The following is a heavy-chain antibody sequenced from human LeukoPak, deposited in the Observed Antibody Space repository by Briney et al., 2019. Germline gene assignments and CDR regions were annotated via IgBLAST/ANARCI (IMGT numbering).Heavy chain of an antibody. J-gene: IGHJ4*02. CDR3: AKVPYGSGTRGGFDY. Sequence: PGESLRLSCAASGFTFSSYGMSWVRQAPGKGLEWVSAISGSGDFTYYADSVKGRFTISRDNSKNTLYLQMNSLRAEDTALYYCAKVPYGSGTRGGFDYWGQGTLVTVSS. V-gene: IGHV3-23*01. CDR2: ISGSGDFT. D-gene: IGHD3-10*01. CDR1: GFTFSSYG.